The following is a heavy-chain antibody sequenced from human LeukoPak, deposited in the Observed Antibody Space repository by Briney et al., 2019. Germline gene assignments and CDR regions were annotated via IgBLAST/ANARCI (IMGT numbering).Heavy chain of an antibody. CDR2: ISSSSSTI. J-gene: IGHJ6*03. CDR1: GFTFSSYS. D-gene: IGHD6-13*01. CDR3: ARRAAAGTVHYYYMDV. Sequence: PGGSLRLSCAASGFTFSSYSMNWVRQAPGKGLEWVSYISSSSSTIYYADSVKGRFTISRDNAKNSLYLQMNSLRAEDTAVYYCARRAAAGTVHYYYMDVWGKGTTVTVSS. V-gene: IGHV3-48*01.